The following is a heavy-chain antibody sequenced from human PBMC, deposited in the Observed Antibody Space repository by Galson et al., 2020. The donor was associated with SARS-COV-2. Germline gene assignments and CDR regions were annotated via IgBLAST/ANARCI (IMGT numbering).Heavy chain of an antibody. CDR1: GFTFSSFG. CDR2: MSYDGSNI. CDR3: ARDRHYGDYWGGGEVLDY. Sequence: GESLKISCTASGFTFSSFGMHWVRQAPGKGLEWVAVMSYDGSNIFYAQSGKGRFTISRDNSKNTLYLQMNTLRAEDTAMYYCARDRHYGDYWGGGEVLDYWGQGTLV. J-gene: IGHJ4*02. V-gene: IGHV3-30*03. D-gene: IGHD4-17*01.